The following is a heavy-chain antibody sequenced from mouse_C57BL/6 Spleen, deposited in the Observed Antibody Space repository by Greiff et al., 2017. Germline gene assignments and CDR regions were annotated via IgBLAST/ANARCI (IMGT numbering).Heavy chain of an antibody. D-gene: IGHD1-1*01. Sequence: QVQLQQSGAELARPGASVKMSCKASGYTFTSYTMHWVIQRPGQGLEWIGYINPSSGYTKYNQKFKDKATLTADKSSSTAYMQLSSLTSEDSAVYYCARPYGSSYEYFDVWGTGTTVTVSS. CDR2: INPSSGYT. J-gene: IGHJ1*03. V-gene: IGHV1-4*01. CDR1: GYTFTSYT. CDR3: ARPYGSSYEYFDV.